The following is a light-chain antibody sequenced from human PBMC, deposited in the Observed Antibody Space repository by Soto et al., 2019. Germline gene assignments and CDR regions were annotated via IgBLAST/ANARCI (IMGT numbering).Light chain of an antibody. CDR1: QGIRHY. Sequence: DIEMTQSPSSLSASLGARVTITCRASQGIRHYLAWYQQKPGKVPKLLIYEASNLQSGVPSRFRGGGSGTEFTLTISSLQPEDVETYYCQNFDSDPQTFGQGTKVDIK. CDR3: QNFDSDPQT. J-gene: IGKJ1*01. CDR2: EAS. V-gene: IGKV1-27*01.